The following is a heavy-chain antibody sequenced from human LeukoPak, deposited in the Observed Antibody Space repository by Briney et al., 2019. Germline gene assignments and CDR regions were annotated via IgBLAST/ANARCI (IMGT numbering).Heavy chain of an antibody. V-gene: IGHV1-2*02. CDR3: ARDRNSGSSLDI. J-gene: IGHJ3*02. D-gene: IGHD6-6*01. CDR1: GYTFTGYY. Sequence: ASVKVSCKASGYTFTGYYMHWVRQDPGQGLQWMGWINPNSGGTNYAQNFQGRVTMTRDTSISTAYMELSSLQSDDTTVYYCARDRNSGSSLDIWGQGTMLTVSS. CDR2: INPNSGGT.